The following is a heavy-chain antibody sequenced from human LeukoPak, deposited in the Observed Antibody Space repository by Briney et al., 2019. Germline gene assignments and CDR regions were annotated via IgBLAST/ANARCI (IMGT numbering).Heavy chain of an antibody. J-gene: IGHJ5*02. D-gene: IGHD1-26*01. CDR3: ARVTYSGSYYSPRNWFDP. CDR2: IIPIFGTA. V-gene: IGHV1-69*13. Sequence: SVKVSCKASGGTFSSYAISWVRQAPGQGLEWMGGIIPIFGTANYAQKFQGRVTITADESTSTAYMELSSLRSEDTAVYYCARVTYSGSYYSPRNWFDPWGQGTLVTVSS. CDR1: GGTFSSYA.